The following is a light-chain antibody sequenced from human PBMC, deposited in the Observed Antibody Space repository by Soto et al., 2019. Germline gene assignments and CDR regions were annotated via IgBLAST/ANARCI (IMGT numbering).Light chain of an antibody. J-gene: IGKJ2*01. CDR2: AAS. V-gene: IGKV3-15*01. CDR1: QSVSSR. Sequence: EIVMTQSPATLSVSPGERATLSCRASQSVSSRLAWFQQKPGQAPRLLIYAASARATGIAARLSGSGSGTEFTLTISSLQSEDFAVYYCLQHKSWPFTFGQGTKLEIK. CDR3: LQHKSWPFT.